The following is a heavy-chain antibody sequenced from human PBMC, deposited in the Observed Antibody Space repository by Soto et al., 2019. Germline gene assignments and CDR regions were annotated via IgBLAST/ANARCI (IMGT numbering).Heavy chain of an antibody. J-gene: IGHJ4*02. CDR3: VRSMIIVVRLIGLDY. D-gene: IGHD3-22*01. CDR2: ISYDGSNK. V-gene: IGHV3-30-3*01. CDR1: GFSFRSYA. Sequence: SXVSLRLSCGASGFSFRSYAMHWARQTPGKGLEWVAVISYDGSNKHYADSVKGRFSISRDNSKNMLYLQMDSLSTEDTAVYYCVRSMIIVVRLIGLDYWGQGTLVTVSS.